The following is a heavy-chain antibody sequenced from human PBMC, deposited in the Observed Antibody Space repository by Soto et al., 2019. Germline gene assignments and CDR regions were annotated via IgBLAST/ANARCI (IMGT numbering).Heavy chain of an antibody. CDR2: IDPSDSYT. V-gene: IGHV5-10-1*01. CDR1: GYSFTSYW. Sequence: GESLKISCKGSGYSFTSYWISWVRQMPGKGLEWMGRIDPSDSYTNYSPSFQGHVTISADKSISTAYLQWSSLKASDTAMYYCARLSSSSWYYYYGMDVWGQGTTVTVSS. J-gene: IGHJ6*02. CDR3: ARLSSSSWYYYYGMDV. D-gene: IGHD6-13*01.